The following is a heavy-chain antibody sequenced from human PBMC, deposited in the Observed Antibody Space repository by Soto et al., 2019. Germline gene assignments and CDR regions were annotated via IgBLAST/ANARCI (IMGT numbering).Heavy chain of an antibody. D-gene: IGHD3-16*01. CDR3: ARRGSARWRNWFDS. V-gene: IGHV4-39*01. CDR2: IYYDGST. CDR1: GGSITSTIDY. J-gene: IGHJ5*01. Sequence: PSETLSLTCSVSGGSITSTIDYWGWIRQSPGKGLEWIGNIYYDGSTFYNPSLKSRVTISVDTSKRQFSLRVSSVTAADTAVYYCARRGSARWRNWFDSWGQGTLVTVSS.